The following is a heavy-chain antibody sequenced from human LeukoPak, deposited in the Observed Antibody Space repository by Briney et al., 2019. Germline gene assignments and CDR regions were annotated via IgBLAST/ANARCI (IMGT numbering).Heavy chain of an antibody. CDR1: GYSFTSYW. D-gene: IGHD6-6*01. Sequence: GESLKISCKGSGYSFTSYWISWVRQMPGKGLEWMGRIDPSDSYTNYSPSSQGHVTISADKSISTAYLQWSSLKASDTAMYYCARRVSSSGWFDPWGQGTLVTVSS. CDR3: ARRVSSSGWFDP. CDR2: IDPSDSYT. J-gene: IGHJ5*02. V-gene: IGHV5-10-1*01.